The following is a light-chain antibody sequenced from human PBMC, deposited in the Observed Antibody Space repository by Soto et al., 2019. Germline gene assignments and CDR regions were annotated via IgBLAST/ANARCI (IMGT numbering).Light chain of an antibody. CDR1: QSIRTC. V-gene: IGKV3-11*01. J-gene: IGKJ2*01. CDR3: QQHDWPAT. CDR2: DAF. Sequence: EIVLTQSPATVSLSTGETATLSCKASQSIRTCLAWYQHKPGQAPRLLISDAFNRASGVPDRFSGSGSGPEFSLTISSLEPGDVGVYYWQQHDWPATSGQGPNGAIK.